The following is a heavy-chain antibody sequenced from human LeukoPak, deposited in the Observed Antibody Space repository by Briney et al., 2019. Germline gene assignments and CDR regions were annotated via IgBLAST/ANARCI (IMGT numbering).Heavy chain of an antibody. CDR3: ARVLSGSWDWFDP. CDR1: GFAFSTFW. D-gene: IGHD3-22*01. CDR2: IKQDGSEK. J-gene: IGHJ5*02. Sequence: PGGSLRLSCAASGFAFSTFWMSWVRQAPGKGLEWVANIKQDGSEKYYVDSVKGRFSISRDNAKNTVYLQMNSLRGEDTAVYYCARVLSGSWDWFDPWGQGTLVTVSS. V-gene: IGHV3-7*01.